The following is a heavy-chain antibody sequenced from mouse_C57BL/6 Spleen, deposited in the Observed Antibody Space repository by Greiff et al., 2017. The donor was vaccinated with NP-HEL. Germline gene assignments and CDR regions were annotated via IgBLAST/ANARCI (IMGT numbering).Heavy chain of an antibody. CDR2: IYPGDGDT. D-gene: IGHD1-1*01. V-gene: IGHV1-80*01. CDR3: ARMHYYGSSYAMDY. J-gene: IGHJ4*01. Sequence: QVQLQQSGAELVKPGASVKISCKASGYAFSSYWMNWVKQRPGKGLEWIGQIYPGDGDTNYNGKFKGKATLTADKSSSTAYMQLSSLTSEDSAVYFCARMHYYGSSYAMDYWGQGTSVTVSS. CDR1: GYAFSSYW.